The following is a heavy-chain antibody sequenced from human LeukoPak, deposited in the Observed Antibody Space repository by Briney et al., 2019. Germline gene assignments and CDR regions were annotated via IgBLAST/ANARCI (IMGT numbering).Heavy chain of an antibody. D-gene: IGHD5-12*01. CDR2: VYYSGST. CDR3: ARHPWILGAFDI. CDR1: GGSISSYY. J-gene: IGHJ3*02. V-gene: IGHV4-59*08. Sequence: SETLSLTCTVSGGSISSYYWSWIRQSPEKGLEWIGYVYYSGSTNYNPSLESRVIISVDTSKNQFSLKLSSVTAADTAVYYCARHPWILGAFDIWGQGTMVTVSS.